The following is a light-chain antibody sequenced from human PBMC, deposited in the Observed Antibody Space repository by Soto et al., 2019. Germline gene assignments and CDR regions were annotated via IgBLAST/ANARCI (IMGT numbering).Light chain of an antibody. J-gene: IGLJ2*01. CDR2: DNN. Sequence: QSALTQPPSVSAAPGQKVTISCSGSSSNIGNNYVSWYQQLPGTAPKLLISDNNKRPSGIPDRFSGSKSGTSATLGITGLQTGDEADYYCGTWDSSLSLVVFGGGTKLTVL. CDR1: SSNIGNNY. CDR3: GTWDSSLSLVV. V-gene: IGLV1-51*01.